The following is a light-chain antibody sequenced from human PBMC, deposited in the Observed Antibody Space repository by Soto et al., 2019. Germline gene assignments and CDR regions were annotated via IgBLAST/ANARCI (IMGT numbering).Light chain of an antibody. J-gene: IGLJ3*02. CDR2: DVS. CDR3: CSYAGSYTWV. Sequence: QSVLTQPRSVSGSPGQSVTISCTGTSSDVGGYNFVSWYQQHPGKAPKLMIYDVSKRPSGVPDRFSGSKSGNTASLTIFGLQAEDEADYYCCSYAGSYTWVFGGGTKLTVL. V-gene: IGLV2-11*01. CDR1: SSDVGGYNF.